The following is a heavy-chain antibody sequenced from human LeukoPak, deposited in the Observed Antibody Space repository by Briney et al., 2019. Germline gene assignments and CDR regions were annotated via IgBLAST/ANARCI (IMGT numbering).Heavy chain of an antibody. CDR1: GYTFTRYY. CDR3: ARGPYRYFDY. J-gene: IGHJ4*02. CDR2: INPSGGST. Sequence: ASVKVSCKASGYTFTRYYIHWVRQAPGQGLEWMGIINPSGGSTTYTQKFQGRVTVTGDTSTSTVYMELSSLRSEDTAAYYCARGPYRYFDYWGQGTLVTVSS. V-gene: IGHV1-46*01. D-gene: IGHD5-18*01.